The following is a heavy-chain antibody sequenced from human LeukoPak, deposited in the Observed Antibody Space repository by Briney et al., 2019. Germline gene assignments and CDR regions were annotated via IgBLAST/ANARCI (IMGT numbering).Heavy chain of an antibody. J-gene: IGHJ4*02. V-gene: IGHV3-48*04. Sequence: QLGGSLRLSCAASGFTFSSYSMNWVRQAPGKGLEWLSYISSTSSAIYYADSLKGRFTISRDNAKNSLCLQMNSLRAEDTAVYYCARVIGSYGDSAYWGQGTLVTVSS. CDR2: ISSTSSAI. CDR1: GFTFSSYS. D-gene: IGHD3-16*01. CDR3: ARVIGSYGDSAY.